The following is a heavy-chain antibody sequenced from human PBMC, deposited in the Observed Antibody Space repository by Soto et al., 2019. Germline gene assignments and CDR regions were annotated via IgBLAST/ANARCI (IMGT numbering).Heavy chain of an antibody. CDR3: ARDRYDSSGYYSGSIDY. CDR1: GFTVSSNY. V-gene: IGHV3-66*01. Sequence: GGSLRLSCAASGFTVSSNYMSWVRQAPGKGLEWVSVIYSGGSTYYADSVKGRFTISRDNSKNTLYLQMNGLRAEDTAVYYCARDRYDSSGYYSGSIDYRGPGPLVTVSS. J-gene: IGHJ4*02. D-gene: IGHD3-22*01. CDR2: IYSGGST.